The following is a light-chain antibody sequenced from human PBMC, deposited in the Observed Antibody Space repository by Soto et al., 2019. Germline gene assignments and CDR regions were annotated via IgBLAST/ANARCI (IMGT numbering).Light chain of an antibody. J-gene: IGKJ2*01. CDR2: KAS. V-gene: IGKV1-5*03. CDR1: QSISSW. CDR3: QQYNSYPYS. Sequence: DIQMTQSPSTLSASVGDRVTITCRASQSISSWLAWYQQKPGKAPKLMIYKASSIESEVPSRLSGSRSSTKHTLTISSVPPDHFATYYCQQYNSYPYSFGEGTKLEIK.